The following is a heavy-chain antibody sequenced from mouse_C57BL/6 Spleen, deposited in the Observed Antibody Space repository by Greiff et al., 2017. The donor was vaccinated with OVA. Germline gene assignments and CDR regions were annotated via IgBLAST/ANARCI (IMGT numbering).Heavy chain of an antibody. Sequence: QVQLQQTGAELVKPGASVKMSCKASGYTFTSYWITWVKQRPGQGLEWIGDIYPGSGSTNYNEKFKSKATLTVDTSSSTAYMQLSSLTSEDSAVYYCARGGDGYPCAYWGQGTLVTVSA. J-gene: IGHJ3*01. CDR1: GYTFTSYW. V-gene: IGHV1-55*01. D-gene: IGHD2-3*01. CDR2: IYPGSGST. CDR3: ARGGDGYPCAY.